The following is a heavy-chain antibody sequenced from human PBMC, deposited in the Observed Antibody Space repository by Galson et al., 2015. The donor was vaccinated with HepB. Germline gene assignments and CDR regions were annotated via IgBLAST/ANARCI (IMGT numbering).Heavy chain of an antibody. CDR2: ISYDGSHQ. V-gene: IGHV3-30*03. CDR1: GFIFSPYA. Sequence: SLRLSCAASGFIFSPYAMHWVRQAPGKGLEWVGIISYDGSHQYYGDSVKGRFTISRDNSKNTLYLQMHSLRGTDTAVYYCARDSGWYFDLWGRVTLVTVSS. CDR3: ARDSGWYFDL. J-gene: IGHJ2*01. D-gene: IGHD3-10*01.